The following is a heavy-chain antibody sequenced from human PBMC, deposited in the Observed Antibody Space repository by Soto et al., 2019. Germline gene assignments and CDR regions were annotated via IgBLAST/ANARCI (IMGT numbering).Heavy chain of an antibody. CDR2: ISSSGSTI. CDR1: GFTFSSYE. Sequence: PGGSLRLSCAASGFTFSSYEMNWVRQAPGKGLEWVSYISSSGSTIYYADSVKGRFTISREPSKSTVFLEMKSLRAEDTAVYYCAKGFIVVVTVIRPDDAFDVWGQGTLVTVSS. V-gene: IGHV3-48*03. J-gene: IGHJ3*01. CDR3: AKGFIVVVTVIRPDDAFDV. D-gene: IGHD2-21*02.